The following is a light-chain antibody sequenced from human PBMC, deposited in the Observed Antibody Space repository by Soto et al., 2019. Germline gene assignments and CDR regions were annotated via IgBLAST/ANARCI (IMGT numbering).Light chain of an antibody. CDR3: QQRLTGPWT. Sequence: VLTQSPATLSLSPGERATLSCRASQSVTWYLAWYQQKPGQAPRLLIYDATKRATGIPARFSGSGSGTDFTLTISSLEPEDFASYYCQQRLTGPWTFGQGTRVEI. V-gene: IGKV3-11*01. CDR1: QSVTWY. CDR2: DAT. J-gene: IGKJ1*01.